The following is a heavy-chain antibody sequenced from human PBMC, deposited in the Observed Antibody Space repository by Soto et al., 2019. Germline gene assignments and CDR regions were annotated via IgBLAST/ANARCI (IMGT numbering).Heavy chain of an antibody. CDR1: GYSYNANS. J-gene: IGHJ3*02. Sequence: QVYLVQSGAEVRPPGASVKVSCRTSGYSYNANSFHWVRQAPGQGLEWMGCVNGANGVTKISQKFQDRVTLSRATSATTAYMELSSLRSEDTAGYLCARINSGNYKYDGFDIGGQGTTVTVAS. CDR3: ARINSGNYKYDGFDI. V-gene: IGHV1-3*01. CDR2: VNGANGVT. D-gene: IGHD6-19*01.